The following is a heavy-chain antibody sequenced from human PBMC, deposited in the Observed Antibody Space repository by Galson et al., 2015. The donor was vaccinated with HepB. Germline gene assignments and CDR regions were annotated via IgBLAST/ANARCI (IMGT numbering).Heavy chain of an antibody. J-gene: IGHJ6*02. V-gene: IGHV6-1*01. CDR1: GDSVSSNSVA. CDR3: ARSRVTGWDYYGVDV. CDR2: TYYRSKWYT. D-gene: IGHD6-19*01. Sequence: CAISGDSVSSNSVAWNWIRQSPSRGHEWLGRTYYRSKWYTDYAGSVKSRITINPDTSKNQFSLQLSSVTPGDTAVYYCARSRVTGWDYYGVDVWGHGTTVTVSS.